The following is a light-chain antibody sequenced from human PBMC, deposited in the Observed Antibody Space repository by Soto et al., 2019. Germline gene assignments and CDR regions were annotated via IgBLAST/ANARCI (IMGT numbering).Light chain of an antibody. Sequence: QSALTQPRSVSGSPGQSVTISCTGTSSDVGGYNYVSWYQQHPGKAPKHMIYDVSKRPSGVPDRFSGSKSGNRASLTISGLQAEAEADYYCCSYAGSYYVFGTGTKLTVL. CDR3: CSYAGSYYV. CDR2: DVS. CDR1: SSDVGGYNY. V-gene: IGLV2-11*01. J-gene: IGLJ1*01.